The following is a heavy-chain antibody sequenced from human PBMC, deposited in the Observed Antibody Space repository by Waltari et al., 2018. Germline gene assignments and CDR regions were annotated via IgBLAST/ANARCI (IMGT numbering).Heavy chain of an antibody. CDR2: IYTRGNT. D-gene: IGHD2-2*01. V-gene: IGHV4-4*07. Sequence: QVQLQESGPGLVKPSETLSLTCTVSVGSISSYYWSWIRQPAGKGLEWIGRIYTRGNTNYNPSLKSRVTMSLDTSKNQFSLRLNSVTAADTAVYYCARVVPAATIEYYFDYWGQGTLVTVSS. CDR3: ARVVPAATIEYYFDY. J-gene: IGHJ4*02. CDR1: VGSISSYY.